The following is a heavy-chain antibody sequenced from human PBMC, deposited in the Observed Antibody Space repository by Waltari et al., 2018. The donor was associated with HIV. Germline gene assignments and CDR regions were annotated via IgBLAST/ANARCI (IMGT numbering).Heavy chain of an antibody. CDR1: GFTFSRYG. D-gene: IGHD3-22*01. CDR2: SSSSSRTI. CDR3: ARETYYFDSSGPYFDY. V-gene: IGHV3-48*01. J-gene: IGHJ4*02. Sequence: EVQLVESGGVLVHPGGSLRLSCAASGFTFSRYGMHWVRQAPGKGLEWVSYSSSSSRTIYYADSVKGRFTISRDNAKNSLYLQMNSLRAEDTAVYYCARETYYFDSSGPYFDYWGQGTLVTVSS.